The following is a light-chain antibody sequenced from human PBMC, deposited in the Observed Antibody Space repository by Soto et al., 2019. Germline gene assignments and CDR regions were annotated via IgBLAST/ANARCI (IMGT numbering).Light chain of an antibody. CDR3: QQYYSYPIT. CDR1: EGIHNY. V-gene: IGKV1-27*01. Sequence: KMTQSPSSLSASVGDRVTITCRASEGIHNYLAWYQQKPGKVPKLLIYGASTLQSGVPSRFSGSGSGTDFTLTISCLQSEDFATYYCQQYYSYPITFGQGTRLENK. CDR2: GAS. J-gene: IGKJ5*01.